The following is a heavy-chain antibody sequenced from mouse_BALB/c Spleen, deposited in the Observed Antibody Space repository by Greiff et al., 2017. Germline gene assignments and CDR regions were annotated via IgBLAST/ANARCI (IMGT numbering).Heavy chain of an antibody. CDR1: GYTFTDYW. Sequence: VQLQQSGAELVMPGASVKMSCKASGYTFTDYWMHWVKQRPGQGLEWIGAIDTSDSYTSYNQKFKGKATLTVDESSSTAYMQLSSLTSEDSAVYYCARPGSSYSFAYWGQGTLVTVSA. D-gene: IGHD1-1*01. J-gene: IGHJ3*01. CDR2: IDTSDSYT. V-gene: IGHV1-69*01. CDR3: ARPGSSYSFAY.